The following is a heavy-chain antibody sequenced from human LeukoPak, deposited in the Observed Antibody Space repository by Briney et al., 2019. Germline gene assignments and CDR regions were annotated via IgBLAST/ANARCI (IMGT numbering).Heavy chain of an antibody. V-gene: IGHV4-39*02. J-gene: IGHJ4*02. CDR1: GFTFSSYW. CDR3: TRDIGDFVSDF. D-gene: IGHD2-21*02. CDR2: IHYGGTT. Sequence: GSLRLSCAASGFTFSSYWMSWVRQAPGKGLEWIGSIHYGGTTHYNPSLQSRVTISADTSKNQFALDLRSVTAADTAVYYCTRDIGDFVSDFWGQGTLVTVSS.